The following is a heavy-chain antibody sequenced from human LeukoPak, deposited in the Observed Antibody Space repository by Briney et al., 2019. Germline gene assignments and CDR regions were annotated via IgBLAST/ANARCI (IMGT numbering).Heavy chain of an antibody. CDR1: GFTFSSYA. D-gene: IGHD2-15*01. CDR2: IKQDGSEK. CDR3: AESEDCSGGSCYGSDY. Sequence: GGSLRLSCAASGFTFSSYAMHWVRQAPGKGLEWVANIKQDGSEKYYVDSVKGRFTISRDNSKNTLYLQMNSLRAEDTAVYYCAESEDCSGGSCYGSDYWGQGTLVTVSS. V-gene: IGHV3-7*03. J-gene: IGHJ4*02.